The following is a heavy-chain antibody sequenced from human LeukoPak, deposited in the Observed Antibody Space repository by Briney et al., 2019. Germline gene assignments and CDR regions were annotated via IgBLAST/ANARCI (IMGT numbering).Heavy chain of an antibody. CDR2: IKQDGSEK. Sequence: PGGSLRLSCAASGFTFSSYWMSWVRQAPGKGLEWVANIKQDGSEKYYVDSVKGRFTISRDNAKNSLYLQMNSLRAEDTAVYYCARGPSGVVVIPNYFDYWGQGTLVTVSS. CDR3: ARGPSGVVVIPNYFDY. J-gene: IGHJ4*02. CDR1: GFTFSSYW. D-gene: IGHD3-22*01. V-gene: IGHV3-7*01.